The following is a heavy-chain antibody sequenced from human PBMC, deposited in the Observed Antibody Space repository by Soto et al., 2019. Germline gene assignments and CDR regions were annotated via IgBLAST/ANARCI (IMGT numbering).Heavy chain of an antibody. J-gene: IGHJ4*02. CDR1: GGSFSGYY. CDR3: GRFFYGDYVSDY. Sequence: PSETLSLTCAVYGGSFSGYYWSWIRQPPGKGLEWIGEINHSGSTNYNPSLKSRVTISVDTSKNQFSLKLSSVTAADTAVYYCGRFFYGDYVSDYWGQGTLVTVSS. D-gene: IGHD4-17*01. CDR2: INHSGST. V-gene: IGHV4-34*01.